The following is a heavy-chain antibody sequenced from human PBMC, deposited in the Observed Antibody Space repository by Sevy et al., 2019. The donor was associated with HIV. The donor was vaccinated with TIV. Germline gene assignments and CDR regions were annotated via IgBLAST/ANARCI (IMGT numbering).Heavy chain of an antibody. J-gene: IGHJ4*02. V-gene: IGHV3-23*01. CDR1: GFSFSNYA. CDR2: ISASGGSGGST. D-gene: IGHD1-26*01. CDR3: AKGKGPFSGSSHDY. Sequence: GGSLRLSCAASGFSFSNYAMSWVRQAPGKGLEWVSGISASGGSGGSTYYTDSVKGRFTISRDNSKNTLYLQMNSLRAEDTAIYYCAKGKGPFSGSSHDYWAREPWSPSPQ.